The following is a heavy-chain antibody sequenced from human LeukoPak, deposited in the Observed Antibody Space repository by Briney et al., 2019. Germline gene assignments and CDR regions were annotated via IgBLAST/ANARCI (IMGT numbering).Heavy chain of an antibody. CDR2: ISGSADNT. J-gene: IGHJ4*02. CDR3: AKAWLSLGILDY. Sequence: GGSLRLSCEASGFIFSGYAMSWVRQAPGKGLEWVSGISGSADNTYYADSAKGRFTISRDNSENTVYLQMSSLRVEDTAVYYCAKAWLSLGILDYWGQGTLVTVSS. CDR1: GFIFSGYA. V-gene: IGHV3-23*01. D-gene: IGHD7-27*01.